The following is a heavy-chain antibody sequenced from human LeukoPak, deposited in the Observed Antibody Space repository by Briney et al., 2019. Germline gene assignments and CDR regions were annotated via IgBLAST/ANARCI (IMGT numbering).Heavy chain of an antibody. CDR3: ARLPTERGAFDM. CDR2: IYYSGNT. V-gene: IGHV4-39*01. D-gene: IGHD1-14*01. Sequence: PSETLSLTCTVPGGSISSSSYYWVWIRQPPGKGLEWNGSIYYSGNTYYNPSLKSRVTISVDTSKNQFSLKLSSVTAADTAVYYCARLPTERGAFDMWGQGTLVTVSS. J-gene: IGHJ3*02. CDR1: GGSISSSSYY.